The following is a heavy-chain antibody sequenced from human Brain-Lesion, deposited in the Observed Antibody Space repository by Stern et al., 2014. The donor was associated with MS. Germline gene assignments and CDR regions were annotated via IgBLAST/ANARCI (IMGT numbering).Heavy chain of an antibody. CDR1: GDSISSYTHY. CDR3: AKHACTGAACPFDL. V-gene: IGHV4-39*01. CDR2: VYYSGAP. Sequence: QVQLQESGPGLVKPSETLSLTCAVSGDSISSYTHYWAWIRQPPGKGLEWIGSVYYSGAPYYNPSLKSPVTISVVTSQNHFSLGLNSVTAADTAVYYCAKHACTGAACPFDLWGQGTLVTVSS. D-gene: IGHD2-8*02. J-gene: IGHJ4*02.